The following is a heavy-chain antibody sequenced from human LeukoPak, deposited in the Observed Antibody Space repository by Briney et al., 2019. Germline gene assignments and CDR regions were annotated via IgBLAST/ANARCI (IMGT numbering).Heavy chain of an antibody. V-gene: IGHV3-30*18. CDR2: ISYDGTNK. CDR1: GFTFSTYG. CDR3: AKENDFVY. Sequence: PGGSLRLSCAASGFTFSTYGMHWVRQAPGKGLEWVAVISYDGTNKYYADSVKGRFTISRDNSKSTLYLQMNSLRAEDTAVYYCAKENDFVYWGQGTLVTVSS. D-gene: IGHD3-3*01. J-gene: IGHJ4*02.